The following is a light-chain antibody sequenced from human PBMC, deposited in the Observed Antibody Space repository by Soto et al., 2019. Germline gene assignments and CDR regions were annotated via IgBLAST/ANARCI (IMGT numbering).Light chain of an antibody. Sequence: EIVLTQSPGTLSLSPGDRATLSCRASQSVSSRYLAWYQQKPGQAPRLLISGASTRATGIPDRFSGSGSGTDFTLTISSLEPEDFAVYYCQQRSNWPPFTFGQGTRLEIK. V-gene: IGKV3D-20*02. CDR1: QSVSSRY. J-gene: IGKJ5*01. CDR3: QQRSNWPPFT. CDR2: GAS.